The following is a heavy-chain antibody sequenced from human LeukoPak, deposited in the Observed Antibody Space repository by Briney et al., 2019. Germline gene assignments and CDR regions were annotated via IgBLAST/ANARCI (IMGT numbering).Heavy chain of an antibody. CDR1: GFTFDDYA. D-gene: IGHD2-2*02. V-gene: IGHV3-9*01. Sequence: GGSLRLSCAASGFTFDDYAMHWVRQAPGKGLEWVSGISWNSGSIGYADSVKGRFTISRDNAKNSLYLQMNSLRAEDTAVYYCAKVLCSSTSCYTHPFDYWGQGTLVTVSS. CDR3: AKVLCSSTSCYTHPFDY. CDR2: ISWNSGSI. J-gene: IGHJ4*02.